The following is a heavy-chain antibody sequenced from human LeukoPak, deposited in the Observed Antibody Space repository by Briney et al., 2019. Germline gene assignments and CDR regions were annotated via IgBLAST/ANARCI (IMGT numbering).Heavy chain of an antibody. CDR3: ARDQGHDSSGYYDAFDI. CDR1: GFTFSSYE. J-gene: IGHJ3*02. CDR2: ISSSSSYI. V-gene: IGHV3-21*01. D-gene: IGHD3-22*01. Sequence: AGGSLRLSCAASGFTFSSYEMNWVRQAPGKGLEWVSSISSSSSYIYYADSVKGRFTISRDNAKNSLYLQMNSLRAEDTAVYYCARDQGHDSSGYYDAFDIWGQGTMVTVSS.